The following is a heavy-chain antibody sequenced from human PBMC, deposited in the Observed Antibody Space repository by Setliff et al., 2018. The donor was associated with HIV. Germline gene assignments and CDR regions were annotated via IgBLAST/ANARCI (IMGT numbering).Heavy chain of an antibody. V-gene: IGHV3-23*01. CDR2: INPAGITT. CDR3: AKKTAAYTSGSWLHY. CDR1: GFTFDSHG. D-gene: IGHD3-10*01. Sequence: GGSLRLSCAGSGFTFDSHGMIWVRQAPGRGLQWLAYINPAGITTYYADSVKGRFVISREKSKSTLYLQMNSLRAEDTAVYYCAKKTAAYTSGSWLHYWGQGTLVTVSS. J-gene: IGHJ4*02.